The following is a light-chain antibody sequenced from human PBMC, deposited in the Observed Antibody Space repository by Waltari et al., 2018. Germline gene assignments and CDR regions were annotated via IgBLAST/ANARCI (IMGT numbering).Light chain of an antibody. Sequence: QSALTQPASVSGSPGQSITISCTGTSSDVGGYNYVSWYQQHPGKAPKLMIFDVSNRPSGVSNRFYGSKAGNTASLTISGRQAEDEADYYCSSYISSSTLEVFGGGTRLTVL. V-gene: IGLV2-14*03. CDR2: DVS. CDR1: SSDVGGYNY. J-gene: IGLJ3*02. CDR3: SSYISSSTLEV.